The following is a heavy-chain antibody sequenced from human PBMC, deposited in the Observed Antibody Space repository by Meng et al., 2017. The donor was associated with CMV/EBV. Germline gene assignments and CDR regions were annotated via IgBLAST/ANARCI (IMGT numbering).Heavy chain of an antibody. CDR1: GFTFSSYW. J-gene: IGHJ3*02. V-gene: IGHV3-7*01. CDR2: IKQDVSEK. Sequence: GESLMLSRAASGFTFSSYWMSWVRQAPGKGLEWVANIKQDVSEKYYVDSATGRFTISRDNAKNSLYLQMNSLRAEDTAVYYCARGNNYDFWSGDAFDIWGQGTMVTVSS. CDR3: ARGNNYDFWSGDAFDI. D-gene: IGHD3-3*01.